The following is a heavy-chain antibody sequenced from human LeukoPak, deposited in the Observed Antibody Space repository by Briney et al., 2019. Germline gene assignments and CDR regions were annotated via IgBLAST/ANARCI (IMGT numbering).Heavy chain of an antibody. J-gene: IGHJ6*02. Sequence: GASVKVSCKASGYTFTSYDINWVRQATGQGLEWMGWMNPNSGNTGYAQKFQGRVTMTRNTSISTAYMELSSLRSEDTAVYYCARDIVVVPAANYYYGMDVWGQGTTVTVSS. V-gene: IGHV1-8*01. CDR2: MNPNSGNT. CDR1: GYTFTSYD. D-gene: IGHD2-2*01. CDR3: ARDIVVVPAANYYYGMDV.